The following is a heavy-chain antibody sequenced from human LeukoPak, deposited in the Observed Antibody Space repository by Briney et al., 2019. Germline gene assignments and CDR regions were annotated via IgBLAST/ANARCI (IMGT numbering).Heavy chain of an antibody. CDR3: ARSSPNYDFWSGFEGYFDY. J-gene: IGHJ4*02. CDR2: TYYSGST. CDR1: GGSISSSSYY. Sequence: PSETLSLTCTVSGGSISSSSYYWGWIRPPPGKGLEWIVSTYYSGSTYYNPSLKSRVTISVDTSKNQFSLKLSSVTAADTAVYYCARSSPNYDFWSGFEGYFDYWGQGTLVTVSS. D-gene: IGHD3-3*01. V-gene: IGHV4-39*01.